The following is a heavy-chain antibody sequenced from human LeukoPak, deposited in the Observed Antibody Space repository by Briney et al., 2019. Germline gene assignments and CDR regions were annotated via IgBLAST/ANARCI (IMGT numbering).Heavy chain of an antibody. CDR1: GDSISRYY. J-gene: IGHJ2*01. Sequence: PSDTLSLTCTVDGDSISRYYWSWIRQPPGKGLEGIGHIYYSGTTNYNPSLKSRVTLSVDTSKTQFSLKLNSVTTADAAVFYCARAQIIAAAAGHFDLWGRGTLVTVSS. CDR2: IYYSGTT. CDR3: ARAQIIAAAAGHFDL. V-gene: IGHV4-59*07. D-gene: IGHD6-13*01.